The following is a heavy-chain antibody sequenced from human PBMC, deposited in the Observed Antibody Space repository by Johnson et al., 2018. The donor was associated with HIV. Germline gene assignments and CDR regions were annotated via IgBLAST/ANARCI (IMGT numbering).Heavy chain of an antibody. D-gene: IGHD5-18*01. CDR2: IYSGGST. V-gene: IGHV3-66*01. CDR1: GFIVSSNY. Sequence: EVQLVESGGGLVQPGGSLRLSCAASGFIVSSNYMNWVRQAPGKGLEWVSVIYSGGSTYHADSAKGRFIISRDNSKNTLYLQMNSLRAEDTAVYYCAKDLGYSAFDIWGQGTMVTVSS. CDR3: AKDLGYSAFDI. J-gene: IGHJ3*02.